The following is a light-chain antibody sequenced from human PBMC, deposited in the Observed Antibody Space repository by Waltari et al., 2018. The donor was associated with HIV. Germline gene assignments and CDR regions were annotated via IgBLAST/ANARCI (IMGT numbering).Light chain of an antibody. Sequence: SYVLTQPPSVSVAPGQTARITCGGNNIGSNTVHWYQQKPGQAPVLVVNDAGDRPSGIPWRFSGSKSGNTATLTISRVEAGEEADYYCQVWDTIILFGGGTKLTVL. CDR1: NIGSNT. V-gene: IGLV3-21*02. CDR2: DAG. J-gene: IGLJ2*01. CDR3: QVWDTIIL.